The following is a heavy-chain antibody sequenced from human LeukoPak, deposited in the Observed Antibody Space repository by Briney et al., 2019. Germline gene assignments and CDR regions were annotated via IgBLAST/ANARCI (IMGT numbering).Heavy chain of an antibody. CDR3: ARAGGGSYQGRPFDY. Sequence: SETLSLTCTVSGGSISSYYWSRLRQPAGKGLEWIGRIYTSGSTNYNPSLTSRVTMSVDTSKNQFSLKLSSVTAADTAVYYCARAGGGSYQGRPFDYWGQGTLVTVSS. D-gene: IGHD1-26*01. J-gene: IGHJ4*02. CDR2: IYTSGST. V-gene: IGHV4-4*07. CDR1: GGSISSYY.